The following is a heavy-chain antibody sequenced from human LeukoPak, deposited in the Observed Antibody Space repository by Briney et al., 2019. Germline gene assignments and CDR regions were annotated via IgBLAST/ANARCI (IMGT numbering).Heavy chain of an antibody. CDR1: GFTFSSYG. J-gene: IGHJ4*02. Sequence: PGGSQRLSCAASGFTFSSYGMHWVRQAPGKGLEWVAFIRYDGSNKYYADSVKGRFTITRDNSKNTLYLQMNSLRAEDTAVYYCAKVGDKIVVVPASPHDYWGQGTLVTVSS. CDR2: IRYDGSNK. D-gene: IGHD2-2*01. V-gene: IGHV3-30*02. CDR3: AKVGDKIVVVPASPHDY.